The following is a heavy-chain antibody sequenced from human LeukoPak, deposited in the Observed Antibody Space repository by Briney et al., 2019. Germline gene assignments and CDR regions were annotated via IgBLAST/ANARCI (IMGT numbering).Heavy chain of an antibody. V-gene: IGHV3-15*01. CDR2: IKSKIDGGTT. Sequence: GGSLRLSCAASGFTFSNAWMSWVRQAPGKGLEWVGRIKSKIDGGTTDYAAPVKGRFTISRDDSKNTLYLQMNSLKTEDTAVYYCTASSTSCYICWGQGTLVTVSS. CDR1: GFTFSNAW. CDR3: TASSTSCYIC. D-gene: IGHD2-2*02. J-gene: IGHJ4*02.